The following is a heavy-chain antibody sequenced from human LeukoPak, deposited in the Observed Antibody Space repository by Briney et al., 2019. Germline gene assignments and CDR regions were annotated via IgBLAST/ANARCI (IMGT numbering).Heavy chain of an antibody. CDR2: IYTSGST. D-gene: IGHD3-10*01. J-gene: IGHJ3*02. CDR1: GGSISSYY. CDR3: ARDSGLLWFGELQAFDI. V-gene: IGHV4-4*07. Sequence: SETLSLTCTVSGGSISSYYWSWIRQPAGKGLEWIGRIYTSGSTNYNPSPKSRVTMSVDTSKNQFSLKLSSVTAADTAVYYCARDSGLLWFGELQAFDIWGQGTMVTVSS.